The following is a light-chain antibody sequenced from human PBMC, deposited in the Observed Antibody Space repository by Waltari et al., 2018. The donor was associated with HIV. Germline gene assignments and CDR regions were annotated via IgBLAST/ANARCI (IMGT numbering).Light chain of an antibody. V-gene: IGLV1-47*01. CDR2: RND. CDR1: SSNIGSND. J-gene: IGLJ3*02. CDR3: SAWDDGLDGLLV. Sequence: HSVLTQPPSASGTPGQRVTISCSGSSSNIGSNDVDWYQQLPCTAPKLLIYRNDQRPSGVPDRFSGTKSGTSASLAISGLRSEDEADYYCSAWDDGLDGLLVFGGGTKLTVL.